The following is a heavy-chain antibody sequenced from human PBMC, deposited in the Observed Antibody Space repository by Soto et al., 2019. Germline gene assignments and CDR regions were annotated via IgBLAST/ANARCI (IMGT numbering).Heavy chain of an antibody. CDR3: ARPMDPPYYDFWSGYENYYYGMDV. V-gene: IGHV1-2*02. D-gene: IGHD3-3*01. CDR1: GYTFTGYY. J-gene: IGHJ6*02. CDR2: INPNSGGT. Sequence: ASVKVSCKASGYTFTGYYMHWVLQAPGQGLEWMGWINPNSGGTNYAQKFQGRVTMTRDTSISTAYMELSRLRSDDTTVYYCARPMDPPYYDFWSGYENYYYGMDVWGQGTTVTVSS.